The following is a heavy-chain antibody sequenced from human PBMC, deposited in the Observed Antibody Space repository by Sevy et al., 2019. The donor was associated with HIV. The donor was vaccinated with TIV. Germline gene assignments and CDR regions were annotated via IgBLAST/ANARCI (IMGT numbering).Heavy chain of an antibody. Sequence: SETLSLTCCVSGVSMTGYYWSWIRKPPGKGLEWIGYIYYTGRTNYNPSFKSPVTIPVDTSKSQFSLQLSSVTSADTAVYYCAGGDGHNRYWGQGTLVTVSS. CDR2: IYYTGRT. CDR1: GVSMTGYY. D-gene: IGHD1-20*01. J-gene: IGHJ4*02. CDR3: AGGDGHNRY. V-gene: IGHV4-59*01.